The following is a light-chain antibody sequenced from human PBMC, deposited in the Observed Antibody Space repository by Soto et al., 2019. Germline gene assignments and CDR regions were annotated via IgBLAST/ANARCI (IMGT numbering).Light chain of an antibody. CDR1: QDISKY. Sequence: DIQMTQSPSSLSASVGDSVTITCQASQDISKYLNWYQQKPGKAPKLLIYDASNLDTGVPSRFSGIGSGTSFTFTISSLQPEDVATYYCQQYDSLPPLFTFGPGTKVASK. CDR3: QQYDSLPPLFT. CDR2: DAS. V-gene: IGKV1-33*01. J-gene: IGKJ3*01.